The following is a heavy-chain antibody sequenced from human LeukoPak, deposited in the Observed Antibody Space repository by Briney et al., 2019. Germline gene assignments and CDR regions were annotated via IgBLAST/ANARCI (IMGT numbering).Heavy chain of an antibody. Sequence: ASVKVSCKVSGYTLTELSMHWVRQAPGKGLEWMGGFDPEDGETIYAQKFRGRVTMTEDTSTDTAYMELSSLRSEDTAVYYCATSKPGSPYYYYGMDVWGQGTTVTVSS. CDR1: GYTLTELS. D-gene: IGHD3-10*01. V-gene: IGHV1-24*01. J-gene: IGHJ6*02. CDR2: FDPEDGET. CDR3: ATSKPGSPYYYYGMDV.